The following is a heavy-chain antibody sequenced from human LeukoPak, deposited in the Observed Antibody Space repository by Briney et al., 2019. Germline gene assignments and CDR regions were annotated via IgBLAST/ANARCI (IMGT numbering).Heavy chain of an antibody. V-gene: IGHV3-11*04. D-gene: IGHD6-19*01. CDR3: ARGPNEQWLAFDY. CDR1: GFTFSDYY. CDR2: ISSSGSTI. Sequence: GGSLRLSCAASGFTFSDYYMSWIRQAPGKGLEWVSYISSSGSTIYYADSVKGRFTISRDNAKNSLYLQMNRLRAEDTAVYSCARGPNEQWLAFDYWGQGTLVTVSS. J-gene: IGHJ4*02.